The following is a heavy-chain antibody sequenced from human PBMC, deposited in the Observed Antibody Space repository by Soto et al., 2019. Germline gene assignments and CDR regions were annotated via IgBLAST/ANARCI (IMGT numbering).Heavy chain of an antibody. V-gene: IGHV1-18*01. D-gene: IGHD3-3*01. CDR3: ARDADYDFWSGDAQGPYYFDY. CDR2: ISAYNGNT. Sequence: ASVKVSGKASGYTFTSYGISWVRQAPGQGLEWMGWISAYNGNTNYAQKLQGRVTMTTDTSTSTGYMELRSLRSDDTAVYYCARDADYDFWSGDAQGPYYFDYWGQGTLVTVSS. J-gene: IGHJ4*02. CDR1: GYTFTSYG.